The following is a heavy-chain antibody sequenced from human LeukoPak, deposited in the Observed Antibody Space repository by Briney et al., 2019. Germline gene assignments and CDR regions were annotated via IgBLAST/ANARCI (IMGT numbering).Heavy chain of an antibody. CDR1: GFTFSSYW. Sequence: GGSLRLSCAASGFTFSSYWMHWVRQAPGKGLVWVSRISTDGSTTTYADSVKGRFTISRVNSKNTLYLQMNSLRTEDTAVYYCVDYGEHWGQGILVTVSS. J-gene: IGHJ1*01. D-gene: IGHD4-17*01. CDR3: VDYGEH. V-gene: IGHV3-74*01. CDR2: ISTDGSTT.